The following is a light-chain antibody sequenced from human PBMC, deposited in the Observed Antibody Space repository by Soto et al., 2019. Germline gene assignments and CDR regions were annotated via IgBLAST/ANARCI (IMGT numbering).Light chain of an antibody. CDR3: QSYDSTLSASYV. CDR2: GTI. V-gene: IGLV1-40*01. Sequence: QSVLTQPPSLSGAPGQRVTISCTGSISNMGAGYDVHWYQQRPETAPKLLIFGTINRPSGVPDRFSGSKSGTSASLAITGLQAEDEGDYYCQSYDSTLSASYVFGTGTKVTVL. J-gene: IGLJ1*01. CDR1: ISNMGAGYD.